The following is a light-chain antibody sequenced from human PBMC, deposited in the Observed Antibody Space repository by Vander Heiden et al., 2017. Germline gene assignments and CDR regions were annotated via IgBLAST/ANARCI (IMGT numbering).Light chain of an antibody. CDR1: SSNIGAGYD. Sequence: QSVLTQLPSVSGAPGQRVTISCTGSSSNIGAGYDVHWYQQLPGTAPKLLIYGNSNRPSGVPDRFSGSKSGTSASLAITGLQAEDEADYYCQSYDSSLSGSEVFGGGTKLT. V-gene: IGLV1-40*01. CDR3: QSYDSSLSGSEV. J-gene: IGLJ3*02. CDR2: GNS.